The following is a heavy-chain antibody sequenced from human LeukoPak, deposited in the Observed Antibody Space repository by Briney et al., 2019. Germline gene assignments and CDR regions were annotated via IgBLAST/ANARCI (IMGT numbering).Heavy chain of an antibody. D-gene: IGHD4-17*01. CDR1: GFTFSNDW. Sequence: GGSLRLSCVASGFTFSNDWMHWVRQAPGKGLVWVSGINPDGSTTTYADSVKGRFTISRENAKSTLYLHMNILRVEDTAVYYCARGRYGDYHWGQGILVTVSS. CDR2: INPDGSTT. J-gene: IGHJ4*02. CDR3: ARGRYGDYH. V-gene: IGHV3-74*01.